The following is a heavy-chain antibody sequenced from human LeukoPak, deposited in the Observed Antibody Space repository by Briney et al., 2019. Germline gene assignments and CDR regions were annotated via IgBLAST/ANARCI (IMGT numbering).Heavy chain of an antibody. CDR3: AKPSGSGVDY. V-gene: IGHV3-30*02. CDR1: GFLFDDHD. Sequence: PGGSLRLSRGASGFLFDDHDMHWVRQAPGKGLEWVAFIRSDGYHTYYADSVKGRFTITRDNFKNTLYLQMNSLRLEDMAVYYCAKPSGSGVDYWGRGTRVTVSS. CDR2: IRSDGYHT. J-gene: IGHJ4*02. D-gene: IGHD1-26*01.